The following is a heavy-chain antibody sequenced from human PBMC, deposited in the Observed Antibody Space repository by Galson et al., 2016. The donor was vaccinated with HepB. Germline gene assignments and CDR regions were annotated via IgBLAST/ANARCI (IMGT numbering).Heavy chain of an antibody. Sequence: LRLSCAASGFTFSDYAIHWVRQAPGKGLEWVAMISYDGGHKYSSDSVRGRFTISRDNSQNTLYLHMSSLRVEDTAIYYCARDQHYFWGMDVWGQGTRVTVSS. J-gene: IGHJ6*02. CDR1: GFTFSDYA. V-gene: IGHV3-30*04. CDR3: ARDQHYFWGMDV. CDR2: ISYDGGHK.